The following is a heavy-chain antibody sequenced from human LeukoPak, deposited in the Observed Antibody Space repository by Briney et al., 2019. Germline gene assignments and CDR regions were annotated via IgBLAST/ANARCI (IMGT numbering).Heavy chain of an antibody. J-gene: IGHJ4*02. Sequence: ASVKVSCKASGYIFTDYYMHWVRQAPGQGLEWMGWISAYNGNTNYAQKLQGRVTMTTDTSTSTAYMELRSLRSDDTAVYYCARDARIVVAGTAGYWGQGTLVTVSS. CDR2: ISAYNGNT. CDR1: GYIFTDYY. CDR3: ARDARIVVAGTAGY. D-gene: IGHD6-19*01. V-gene: IGHV1-18*04.